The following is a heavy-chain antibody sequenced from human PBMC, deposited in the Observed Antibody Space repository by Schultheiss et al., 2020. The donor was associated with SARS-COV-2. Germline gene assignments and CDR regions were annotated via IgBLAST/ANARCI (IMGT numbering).Heavy chain of an antibody. CDR1: GGSFSGYY. CDR3: ARGCLNSSSWFYYYYGMDV. D-gene: IGHD6-13*01. Sequence: SETLSLTCAVYGGSFSGYYWSWIRQPPGKGLEWIGEINHSGSTNYNPSLKSRVTRSVDTSKNQFSLKLSSVTAADTAVYYCARGCLNSSSWFYYYYGMDVWGQGTTVTVSS. CDR2: INHSGST. V-gene: IGHV4-34*01. J-gene: IGHJ6*02.